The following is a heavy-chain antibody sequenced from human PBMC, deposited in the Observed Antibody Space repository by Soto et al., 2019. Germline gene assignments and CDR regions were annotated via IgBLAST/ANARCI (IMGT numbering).Heavy chain of an antibody. J-gene: IGHJ4*02. D-gene: IGHD2-15*01. V-gene: IGHV3-48*03. Sequence: GGSLRLSCAASGFTFSNYEMNWVRQAPGKGLEWISYIGRGGTTRFYADSVKGRFTISRDNAKNSLYLKMNSLRAEDTALYYCARELTPSYFDYWGQGTLVTVS. CDR3: ARELTPSYFDY. CDR2: IGRGGTTR. CDR1: GFTFSNYE.